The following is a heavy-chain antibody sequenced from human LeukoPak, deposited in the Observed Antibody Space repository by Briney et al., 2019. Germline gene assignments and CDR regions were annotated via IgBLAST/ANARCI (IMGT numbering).Heavy chain of an antibody. Sequence: GGSLRLSCAASGFIFDDYGMSWVRQAPGKGLEWVSYISSSGSTIYYADSVKGRFTISRDNAKNSLYLQMNSLRAEDTAVYYCARGDSREYYFDYWGQGTLVTVSS. J-gene: IGHJ4*02. CDR2: ISSSGSTI. V-gene: IGHV3-48*03. D-gene: IGHD2-15*01. CDR1: GFIFDDYG. CDR3: ARGDSREYYFDY.